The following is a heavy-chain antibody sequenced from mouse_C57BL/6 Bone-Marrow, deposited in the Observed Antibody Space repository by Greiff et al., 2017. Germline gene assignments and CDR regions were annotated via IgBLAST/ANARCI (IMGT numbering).Heavy chain of an antibody. D-gene: IGHD1-1*01. Sequence: EVNVVESGGGLVKPGGSLKLSCAASGFTFSSYTMSWVRQTPEKRLEWVATISGGGGNTYYPDSVKGRFTISRDNAKNTLYLQMSSLRSEDTALYYCASHYYGSSYYYAMDYWGQGTSVTVSS. CDR1: GFTFSSYT. J-gene: IGHJ4*01. V-gene: IGHV5-9*01. CDR2: ISGGGGNT. CDR3: ASHYYGSSYYYAMDY.